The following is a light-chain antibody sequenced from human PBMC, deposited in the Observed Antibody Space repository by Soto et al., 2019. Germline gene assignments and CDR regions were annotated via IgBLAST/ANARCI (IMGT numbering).Light chain of an antibody. CDR2: DAS. CDR1: QSVSSY. J-gene: IGKJ5*01. V-gene: IGKV3-11*01. CDR3: QQRSNWPPIT. Sequence: DILLTKSPATLSLSPGERAPLSCRASQSVSSYLAWYQQKPGQAPRLLIYDASNRATGIPARFSGSGSGTDFTLTISSLEPEDFAVYYCQQRSNWPPITFGQGTRLEIK.